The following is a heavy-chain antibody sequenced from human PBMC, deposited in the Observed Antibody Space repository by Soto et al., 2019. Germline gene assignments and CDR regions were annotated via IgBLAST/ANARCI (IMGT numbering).Heavy chain of an antibody. CDR3: ASRYDSSDY. J-gene: IGHJ4*02. CDR1: GYTFTSYG. CDR2: ISAYNGNT. V-gene: IGHV1-18*01. Sequence: ASVQVSCKASGYTFTSYGISWVRQAPGQGLEWMGWISAYNGNTNYAQKFQGRVTITADKSTSTAYMELSSLRSEDTAVYYCASRYDSSDYWGQGTLVTVSS. D-gene: IGHD3-22*01.